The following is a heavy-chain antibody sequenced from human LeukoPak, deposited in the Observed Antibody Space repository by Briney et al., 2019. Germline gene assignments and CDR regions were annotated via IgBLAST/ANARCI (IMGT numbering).Heavy chain of an antibody. CDR2: ISSGGGGVI. D-gene: IGHD6-13*01. CDR1: GFTFSDYY. J-gene: IGHJ4*02. Sequence: GGSLRLSCAASGFTFSDYYMSWIRQAPGKGLEWISYISSGGGGVIYYADSMKGRFTISRDNAKNSLYLQMNSLTAEDTAVYYCARDIAWQQLVVFDYWGQGTMVTVSS. CDR3: ARDIAWQQLVVFDY. V-gene: IGHV3-11*01.